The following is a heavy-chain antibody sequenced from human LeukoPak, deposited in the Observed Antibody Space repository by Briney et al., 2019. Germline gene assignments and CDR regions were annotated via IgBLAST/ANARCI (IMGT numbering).Heavy chain of an antibody. J-gene: IGHJ6*04. Sequence: VSXVSISSSNWWGWVRXPPGEGXXXXXEIYHSGSTNYNPSLKRRVTISVDKSKNQFSLKLSSVTAADTAVYYCARAAAAGSNYYGMDVWGKGTTVTVSS. V-gene: IGHV4-4*02. CDR3: ARAAAAGSNYYGMDV. D-gene: IGHD6-13*01. CDR1: XVSISSSNW. CDR2: IYHSGST.